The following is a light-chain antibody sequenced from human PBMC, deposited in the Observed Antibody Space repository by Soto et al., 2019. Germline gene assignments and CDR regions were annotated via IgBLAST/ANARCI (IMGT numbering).Light chain of an antibody. CDR3: QVWDSSIDHAV. J-gene: IGLJ7*01. Sequence: SYELTQPPSVSVAPGQTARITCGGNNIGSKSVHWYQQKPGQAPVLVVYDDSDRPSGIPDRFSGSNSGNTATLTISRVEAGDEADYYCQVWDSSIDHAVFGGGTKVTVL. V-gene: IGLV3-21*02. CDR1: NIGSKS. CDR2: DDS.